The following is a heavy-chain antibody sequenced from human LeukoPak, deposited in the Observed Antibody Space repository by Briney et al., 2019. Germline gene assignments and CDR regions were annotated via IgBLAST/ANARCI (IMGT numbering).Heavy chain of an antibody. CDR1: GFTFNSYA. J-gene: IGHJ4*02. CDR2: ISGSGGST. CDR3: AKDLDYVWGSYRYTVDY. D-gene: IGHD3-16*02. Sequence: PGGSLRLSCAASGFTFNSYAMSWVRQAPGKGLEWVSAISGSGGSTYYADSVKGRFTISRDNSKNTLYLQMNSLRAEDTAVYYCAKDLDYVWGSYRYTVDYWGQGTLVTVSS. V-gene: IGHV3-23*01.